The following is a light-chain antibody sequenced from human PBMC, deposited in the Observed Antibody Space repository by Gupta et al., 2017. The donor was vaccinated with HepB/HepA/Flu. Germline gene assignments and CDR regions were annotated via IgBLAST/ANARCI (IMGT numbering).Light chain of an antibody. J-gene: IGLJ2*01. Sequence: QSVLTQPPSASGTPEQRGTFSCSGSSSNIGHNYAYWYQHLPGTAPNLLIYRHDQRPSGVPGRFSASKSGASASLAISGLRSEDEADYYCAAWDDSLSGWVLGGGTKLTVL. CDR2: RHD. CDR3: AAWDDSLSGWV. CDR1: SSNIGHNY. V-gene: IGLV1-47*01.